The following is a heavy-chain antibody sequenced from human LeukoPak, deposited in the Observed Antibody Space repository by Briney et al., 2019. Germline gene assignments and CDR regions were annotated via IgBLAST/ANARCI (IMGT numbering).Heavy chain of an antibody. D-gene: IGHD7-27*01. CDR1: GFTFTTYW. Sequence: AGGSLRLSCAASGFTFTTYWMSWVRQAPGKGLEWVANIKQDGTEKYYVDSVKGRFTISRDNAKNSLYLQMNSLRAEDTAVYYCAKSSNWAYYFDYWGQGTLVTVSS. CDR2: IKQDGTEK. CDR3: AKSSNWAYYFDY. V-gene: IGHV3-7*03. J-gene: IGHJ4*02.